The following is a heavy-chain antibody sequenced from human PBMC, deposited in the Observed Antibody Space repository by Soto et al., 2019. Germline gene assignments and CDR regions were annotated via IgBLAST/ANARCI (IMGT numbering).Heavy chain of an antibody. V-gene: IGHV3-74*01. D-gene: IGHD3-10*01. J-gene: IGHJ4*02. CDR3: ARGPRPISTGTGAY. CDR1: GFIFKMYW. Sequence: GGSLRLSCAASGFIFKMYWMHWVRQSPGKGLVWISRIYNDGTYSDYADSVRGRFTISRDNVNDTLYLQMNNLRAEDSGLYYCARGPRPISTGTGAYWGQGTQVTVSS. CDR2: IYNDGTYS.